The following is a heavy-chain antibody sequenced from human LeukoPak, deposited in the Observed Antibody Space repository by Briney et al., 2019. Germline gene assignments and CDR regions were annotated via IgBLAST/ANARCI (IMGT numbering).Heavy chain of an antibody. CDR3: ARWSGDSRTRDFDY. J-gene: IGHJ4*02. Sequence: SVKVSCKASGGTFSSYTISWVRQAPGQGLEWMGRIIPILGIANYAQKFQGRVTITADKSTSTAYMGLSSLRSEDTAVYYCARWSGDSRTRDFDYWGQGTLVTVSS. CDR1: GGTFSSYT. CDR2: IIPILGIA. D-gene: IGHD3-22*01. V-gene: IGHV1-69*02.